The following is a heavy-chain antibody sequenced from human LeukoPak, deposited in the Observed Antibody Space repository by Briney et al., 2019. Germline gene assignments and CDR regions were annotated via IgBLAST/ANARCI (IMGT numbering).Heavy chain of an antibody. CDR3: AKDQFSH. CDR1: GFTFSSYG. Sequence: GGSLRLSCAASGFTFSSYGMHWVRQAPGKGLEWVAVISYDGSNKYYADSVKGRFTISRDNSKNTLHLQMNSLRAEDTAVYYCAKDQFSHWGQGTLVTVSS. CDR2: ISYDGSNK. J-gene: IGHJ4*02. V-gene: IGHV3-30*18.